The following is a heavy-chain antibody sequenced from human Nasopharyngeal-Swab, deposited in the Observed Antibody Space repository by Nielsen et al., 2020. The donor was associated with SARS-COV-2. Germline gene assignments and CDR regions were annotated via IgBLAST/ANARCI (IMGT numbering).Heavy chain of an antibody. V-gene: IGHV4-34*01. CDR1: GWSLSGHY. CDR2: INHSGTT. CDR3: ARGRGGQQLVRTYYYYGLDV. J-gene: IGHJ6*02. Sequence: SETLSLTCGVYGWSLSGHYWIWIRQPPGKGLEWIWEINHSGTTNYKPSLKSRVTISVDTSKNQFSLKVRSVSAADTAIYFCARGRGGQQLVRTYYYYGLDVWGQGTTVTVSS. D-gene: IGHD1-1*01.